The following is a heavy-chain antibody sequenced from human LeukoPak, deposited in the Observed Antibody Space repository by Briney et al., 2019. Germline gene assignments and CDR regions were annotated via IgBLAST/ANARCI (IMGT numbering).Heavy chain of an antibody. CDR3: ARVGSSGWDLDY. CDR1: GFTFSSYD. CDR2: IGTAGDT. J-gene: IGHJ4*02. D-gene: IGHD6-19*01. Sequence: PGGSLRLSCAASGFTFSSYDIHWVRQATGKGLEWVSAIGTAGDTYYPGSVKGRFTISRENAKNSLYLQMNSLRAGDTAVYYCARVGSSGWDLDYWGQGTLVTVSS. V-gene: IGHV3-13*01.